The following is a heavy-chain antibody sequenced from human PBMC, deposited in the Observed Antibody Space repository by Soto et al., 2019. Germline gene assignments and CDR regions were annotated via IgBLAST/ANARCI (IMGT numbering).Heavy chain of an antibody. CDR3: ASSSGYSSGWYLTKSKYYFDY. D-gene: IGHD6-19*01. CDR1: GGSVSSGSYY. J-gene: IGHJ4*02. V-gene: IGHV4-61*01. CDR2: IYYSGST. Sequence: QVQLQESGPGLVKPSETLSLTCTASGGSVSSGSYYWSWIRQPPGKGLEWIGYIYYSGSTNYNPSLKSRVTISVDTSKNQFSLKLSSVTAADTAVYYCASSSGYSSGWYLTKSKYYFDYWGQGTLVTVSS.